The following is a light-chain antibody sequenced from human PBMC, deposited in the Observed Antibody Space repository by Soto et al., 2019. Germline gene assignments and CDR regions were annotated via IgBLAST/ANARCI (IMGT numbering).Light chain of an antibody. CDR3: RSYAGSNVWV. Sequence: QSALTQPPSASGSPGQSVTISCTGSNTDIGGYNYVSWYQQHPGEAPKVIIYEVTKRPSGVPARFYGSRSGNTASLTVSGLQAEDEADYYCRSYAGSNVWVFGGGTKLTVL. CDR1: NTDIGGYNY. V-gene: IGLV2-8*01. CDR2: EVT. J-gene: IGLJ3*02.